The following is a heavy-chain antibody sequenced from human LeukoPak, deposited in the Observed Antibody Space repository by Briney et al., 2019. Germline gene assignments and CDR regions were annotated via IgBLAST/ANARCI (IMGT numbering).Heavy chain of an antibody. CDR3: VRLDAAAGRYLQFYY. CDR1: GGSINDYY. V-gene: IGHV4-59*08. J-gene: IGHJ4*02. D-gene: IGHD5-24*01. Sequence: PSETLSLTCTVSGGSINDYYWLSIRQSPEKGLEWIGYVHDSGSTNYNPSLKSRVTISVDTSKNQFSLKLSSVTAADTAVYYCVRLDAAAGRYLQFYYWGQGTLVTVSS. CDR2: VHDSGST.